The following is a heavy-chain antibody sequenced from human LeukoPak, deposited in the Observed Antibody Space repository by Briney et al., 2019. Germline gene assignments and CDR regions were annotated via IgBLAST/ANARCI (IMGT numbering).Heavy chain of an antibody. D-gene: IGHD3-10*01. CDR1: GFTFSSYA. Sequence: GGSLRLSCAASGFTFSSYAKSWVRQAPGKGLEWVSAISGSGGSTYYADSVKGRFTISRDNSKNTLYLQMNSLRAEDTAVYYCARDSYWLGGTIGAFDIWGQGTMVTVSS. CDR3: ARDSYWLGGTIGAFDI. J-gene: IGHJ3*02. V-gene: IGHV3-23*01. CDR2: ISGSGGST.